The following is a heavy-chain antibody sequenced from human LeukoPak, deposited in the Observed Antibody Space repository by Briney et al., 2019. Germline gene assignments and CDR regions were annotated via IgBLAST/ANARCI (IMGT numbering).Heavy chain of an antibody. CDR1: GGSFSGYY. Sequence: SETLSLTCAVYGGSFSGYYWSWIRQPPGKGLEWIGEINHSGSTNYNPSLKSRVTISVDTSKNQFSLKLSSVTAADTAMYYCARDWSLIVGATSAFDYWGQGTLVTVSS. V-gene: IGHV4-34*01. CDR2: INHSGST. J-gene: IGHJ4*02. CDR3: ARDWSLIVGATSAFDY. D-gene: IGHD1-26*01.